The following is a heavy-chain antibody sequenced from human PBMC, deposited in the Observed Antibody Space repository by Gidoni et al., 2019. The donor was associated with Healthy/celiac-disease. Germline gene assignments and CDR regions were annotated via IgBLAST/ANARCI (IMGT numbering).Heavy chain of an antibody. J-gene: IGHJ5*02. CDR3: ARRPTVTTLQYWFDP. Sequence: QLQLQESGPGLVKPSETLSLTCTVPGGSISSSSYYWGWIRQPPGKGLEWIGSNHYSGSTYYNPSLKSRVTISVDTSKNQFSLKLSSVTAADTAVYYCARRPTVTTLQYWFDPWGQGTLVTVSS. CDR1: GGSISSSSYY. D-gene: IGHD4-17*01. V-gene: IGHV4-39*01. CDR2: NHYSGST.